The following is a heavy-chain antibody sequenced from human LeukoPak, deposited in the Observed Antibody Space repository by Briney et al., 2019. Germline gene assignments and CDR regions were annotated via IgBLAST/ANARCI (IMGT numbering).Heavy chain of an antibody. CDR3: ARDSGSFPYDYYYGMDV. CDR2: ISYDGSNK. CDR1: GFTFSSYA. V-gene: IGHV3-30-3*01. D-gene: IGHD1-26*01. J-gene: IGHJ6*02. Sequence: GRSLRLSCAASGFTFSSYAMHWVRQAPGKGLEWVAVISYDGSNKYYADSVRGRFTISRDNSKNTLYLQMNSLRAEDTAVYYCARDSGSFPYDYYYGMDVWGQGTTVTVSS.